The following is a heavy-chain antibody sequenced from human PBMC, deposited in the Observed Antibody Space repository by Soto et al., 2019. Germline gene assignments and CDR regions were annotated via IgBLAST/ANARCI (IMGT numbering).Heavy chain of an antibody. CDR2: ISYDGSNK. CDR3: VGGQYYFDY. Sequence: QVQLVESGGGVVQPGRSLRLSCAASGFPFTTYGMHWVREGPGKGLEWVAVISYDGSNKYYADSVKGRFTISRDNSKNPLYLQMNRLRPADTALYYCVGGQYYFDYRGQGTLVTVSS. V-gene: IGHV3-30*03. J-gene: IGHJ4*02. D-gene: IGHD3-10*01. CDR1: GFPFTTYG.